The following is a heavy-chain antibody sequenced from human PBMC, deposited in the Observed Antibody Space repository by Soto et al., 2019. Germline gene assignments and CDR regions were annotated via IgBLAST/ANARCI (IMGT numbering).Heavy chain of an antibody. CDR1: GRSISTYY. CDR3: ARAVPRGHGYNFDS. D-gene: IGHD5-18*01. CDR2: IYYSGST. Sequence: PLETLSLTCTVSGRSISTYYWSWIRQPPGKGLEWIGYIYYSGSTNYNPSLKSRVTISVDTSKNQFSLKLSSVTAADTAVYYCARAVPRGHGYNFDSWGQGTLVTVSS. J-gene: IGHJ4*02. V-gene: IGHV4-59*12.